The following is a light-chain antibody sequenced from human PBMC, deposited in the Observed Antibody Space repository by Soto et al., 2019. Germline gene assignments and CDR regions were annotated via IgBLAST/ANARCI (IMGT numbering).Light chain of an antibody. J-gene: IGKJ1*01. Sequence: DIQMTHSPSSPSASVGDCETLTCRASQSISSWLAWYQQKQGKAPKLLIYDASSLQSGVPSRFRGSGSGTEFTLTISSLQPDDFATYFCQQYYSYSWTFGQGTKVDIK. CDR2: DAS. CDR3: QQYYSYSWT. CDR1: QSISSW. V-gene: IGKV1-5*01.